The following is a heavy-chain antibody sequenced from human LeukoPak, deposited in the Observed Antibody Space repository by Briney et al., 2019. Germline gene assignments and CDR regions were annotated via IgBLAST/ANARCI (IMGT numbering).Heavy chain of an antibody. D-gene: IGHD5-18*01. CDR3: PRVENTAMVYY. CDR2: IYYSGST. V-gene: IGHV4-59*01. Sequence: SETLSLTCTVCWVSHSIYYWSWIRQPPGKGLEWIGYIYYSGSTDYNPSLKSRVTMSVDTSKNPFALRLRPVTTAVSVVYYCPRVENTAMVYYWGQGTLVTVSS. CDR1: WVSHSIYY. J-gene: IGHJ4*02.